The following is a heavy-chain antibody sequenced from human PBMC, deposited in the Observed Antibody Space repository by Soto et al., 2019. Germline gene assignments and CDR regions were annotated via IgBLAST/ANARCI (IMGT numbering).Heavy chain of an antibody. Sequence: VQLVQSGAEVKKPGASVKVSCEASGYTFTSYGIIWVRQAPGQGLEWMGWISAYNGNTNYAQKLQGRVTMTTDTSTSTAYMELRSLRSDDTAVYYCARDLPPYSSGWVGTFDIWGQGTMVTVSS. CDR3: ARDLPPYSSGWVGTFDI. J-gene: IGHJ3*02. CDR1: GYTFTSYG. D-gene: IGHD6-19*01. CDR2: ISAYNGNT. V-gene: IGHV1-18*01.